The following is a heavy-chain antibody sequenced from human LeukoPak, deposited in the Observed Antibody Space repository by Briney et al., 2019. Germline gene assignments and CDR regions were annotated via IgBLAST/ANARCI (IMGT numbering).Heavy chain of an antibody. CDR1: GFTFRSYG. V-gene: IGHV3-33*06. CDR2: IWYDGSNK. J-gene: IGHJ3*02. CDR3: EKERNDCSGGSCHYLEAFDI. Sequence: HPGRSLRLSCAASGFTFRSYGMHWVRQAPGKGLEWVAVIWYDGSNKYYADSLKGRFTISRDNSKNTLYLQMNSLRAEDTAVYYCEKERNDCSGGSCHYLEAFDIWGQGTVVTVPS. D-gene: IGHD2-15*01.